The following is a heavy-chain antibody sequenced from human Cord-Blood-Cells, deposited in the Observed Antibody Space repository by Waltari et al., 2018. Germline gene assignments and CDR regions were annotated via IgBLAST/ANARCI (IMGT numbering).Heavy chain of an antibody. Sequence: QVQLQESGPGLVKPSETLSLTCTVSGGSISSYYWSWLRQPAGKGLEWIGRIYTSGSTNYNPSLKSRVTMSVDTSKNQFSLKLSSVTAADTAVYYCARVYYSSSWYYFDYWGQGTLVTVSS. D-gene: IGHD6-13*01. J-gene: IGHJ4*02. CDR3: ARVYYSSSWYYFDY. CDR2: IYTSGST. V-gene: IGHV4-4*07. CDR1: GGSISSYY.